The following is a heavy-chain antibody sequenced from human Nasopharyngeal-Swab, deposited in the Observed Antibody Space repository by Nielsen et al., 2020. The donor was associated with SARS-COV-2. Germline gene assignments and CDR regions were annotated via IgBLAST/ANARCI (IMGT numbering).Heavy chain of an antibody. CDR1: GFTFHDFA. CDR2: ITSDGDTT. Sequence: GESLKISCAASGFTFHDFAMHWVRQAPGKSLEWVSLITSDGDTTLYADSVKGRFTISRDNSRNSLYLQMNSLRLEDTAFYYCAKPTIFGAEIDYWGQGTLVTVSS. V-gene: IGHV3-43D*03. J-gene: IGHJ4*02. CDR3: AKPTIFGAEIDY. D-gene: IGHD3-3*01.